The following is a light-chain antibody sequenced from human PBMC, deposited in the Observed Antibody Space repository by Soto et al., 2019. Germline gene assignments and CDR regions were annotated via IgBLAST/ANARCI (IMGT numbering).Light chain of an antibody. CDR2: GAS. V-gene: IGKV3-20*01. Sequence: CRASQSVSNNYLAWYQQKPGQAPRLLIYGASNRATGIPDRFSVRRSGTDVTRLMSRLSRGDFLAIYGDPCCSAGRVGRGTKVDIK. CDR1: QSVSNNY. CDR3: DPCCSAGR. J-gene: IGKJ1*01.